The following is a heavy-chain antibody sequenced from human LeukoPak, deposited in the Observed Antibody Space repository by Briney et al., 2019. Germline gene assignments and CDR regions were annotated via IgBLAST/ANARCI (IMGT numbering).Heavy chain of an antibody. V-gene: IGHV4-4*07. CDR3: ASGLELRGWYYFDY. CDR2: IYTSGST. CDR1: GGSISSYY. D-gene: IGHD1-7*01. Sequence: SETLFLTCTVSGGSISSYYWSWIRQPAGKGLEWIGRIYTSGSTNYNPSLKSRVTMSVDTSKNQFSLKLSSVTAADTAVYYCASGLELRGWYYFDYWGQGTLVTVSS. J-gene: IGHJ4*02.